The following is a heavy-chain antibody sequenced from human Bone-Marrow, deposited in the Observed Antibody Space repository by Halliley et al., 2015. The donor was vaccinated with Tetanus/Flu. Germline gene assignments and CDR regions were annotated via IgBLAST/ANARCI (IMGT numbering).Heavy chain of an antibody. Sequence: LGRTFSPSRWHNIYAVSVKSRITINADPAKNQFSLQLTSVTPEDTAVYYWAAAGAGTDSFDFWGQGTMVTVSS. CDR3: AAAGAGTDSFDF. CDR2: TFSPSRWHN. D-gene: IGHD6-19*01. V-gene: IGHV6-1*01. J-gene: IGHJ3*01.